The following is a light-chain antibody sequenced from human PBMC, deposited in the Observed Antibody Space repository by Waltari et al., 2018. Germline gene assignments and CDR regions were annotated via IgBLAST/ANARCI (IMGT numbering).Light chain of an antibody. CDR1: SSDVGGYNY. CDR3: SSYAGSNKV. CDR2: DVT. V-gene: IGLV2-8*01. J-gene: IGLJ1*01. Sequence: QSALTQPPSASGSLGQSVTISCTGTSSDVGGYNYVSWYQQHPGKAPKLMIYDVTKRPSGVPDRCSGSKSGNTAALTVAGLQAEDEADYYCSSYAGSNKVFGTGTKVTVL.